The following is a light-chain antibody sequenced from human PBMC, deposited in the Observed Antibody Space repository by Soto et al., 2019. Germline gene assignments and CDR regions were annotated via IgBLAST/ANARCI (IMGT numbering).Light chain of an antibody. Sequence: QSVLTQPPSVSGAPGQRVTISCTGGSSNIGAGYDVNWYQQFPGTVPRLLIYGSTNRPSGVPDRFSGSKSGTSASLAITGLRAEDEAHYHCQSYDTSLSGARVFGTGTKLTVL. CDR2: GST. CDR1: SSNIGAGYD. CDR3: QSYDTSLSGARV. J-gene: IGLJ1*01. V-gene: IGLV1-40*01.